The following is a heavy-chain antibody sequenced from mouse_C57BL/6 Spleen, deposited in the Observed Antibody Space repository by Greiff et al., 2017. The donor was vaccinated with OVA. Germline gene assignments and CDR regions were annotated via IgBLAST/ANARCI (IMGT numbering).Heavy chain of an antibody. CDR3: ARERPYYYGSRSGFAY. Sequence: QVQLQQPGAELVMPGASVKLSCKASGYTFTSYWMHWVKQRPGQGLEWIGEIDPSDSYTNYNQKFKGKSTLTVDKSSITAYMQLSSLTSEDSAVYYCARERPYYYGSRSGFAYWGQGTLVTVSA. J-gene: IGHJ3*01. CDR2: IDPSDSYT. V-gene: IGHV1-69*01. D-gene: IGHD1-1*01. CDR1: GYTFTSYW.